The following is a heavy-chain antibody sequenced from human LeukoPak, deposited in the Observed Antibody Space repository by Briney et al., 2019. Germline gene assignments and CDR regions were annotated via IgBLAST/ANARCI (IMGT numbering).Heavy chain of an antibody. V-gene: IGHV3-23*01. CDR3: SGSRTSWYYMDV. D-gene: IGHD2-2*01. J-gene: IGHJ6*03. CDR1: GFTFSSFS. CDR2: ISGSGGNT. Sequence: GGSLRLSCAASGFTFSSFSMNWVRQAPGKGLEWVSAISGSGGNTYYADSGKGRFTISRDNSKNTLYLQMNSLRAEDTAVYYCSGSRTSWYYMDVWGKGTTVTVSS.